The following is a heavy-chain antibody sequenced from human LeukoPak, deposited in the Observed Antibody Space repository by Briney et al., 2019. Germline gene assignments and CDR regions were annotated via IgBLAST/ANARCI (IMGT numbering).Heavy chain of an antibody. CDR2: INAGNGNT. Sequence: ASVKVSCKASGYTFTSYAMHWVRQAPGQRLEWMGWINAGNGNTKYSQKFQGRVTMTRDTSISTAYMELSRLRSDDTAVYYCARVVSSGWYRDAFDIWGQGTMVTVSS. J-gene: IGHJ3*02. CDR3: ARVVSSGWYRDAFDI. CDR1: GYTFTSYA. V-gene: IGHV1-3*01. D-gene: IGHD6-19*01.